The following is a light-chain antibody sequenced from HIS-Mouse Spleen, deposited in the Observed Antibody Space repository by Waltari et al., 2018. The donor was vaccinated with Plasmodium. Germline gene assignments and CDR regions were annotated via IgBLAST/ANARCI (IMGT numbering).Light chain of an antibody. Sequence: DIQMTQSPSTLSASVGDRVTITCRASQSISSRLAWYQQKPGTDPKLLIYKASSLESGVPSRFSGSGSGTEFTLTISSLQPDDFATYYCQQYNSYSWTFGQGTKVEIK. J-gene: IGKJ1*01. V-gene: IGKV1-5*03. CDR2: KAS. CDR3: QQYNSYSWT. CDR1: QSISSR.